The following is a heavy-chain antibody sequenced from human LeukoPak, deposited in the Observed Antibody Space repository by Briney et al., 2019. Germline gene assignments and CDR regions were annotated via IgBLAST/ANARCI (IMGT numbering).Heavy chain of an antibody. D-gene: IGHD6-13*01. CDR1: GFTFSSYA. CDR2: ISGSGGNT. V-gene: IGHV3-23*01. J-gene: IGHJ4*02. Sequence: GGSLRLSCAASGFTFSSYAMNWVRQAPGKGLEWVSAISGSGGNTYYADSVKGRFTISRDNSKNTVYLQMNSLRAEDTGVYYCAKDPTSSSWTGYFDYGSQGTLVTVSS. CDR3: AKDPTSSSWTGYFDY.